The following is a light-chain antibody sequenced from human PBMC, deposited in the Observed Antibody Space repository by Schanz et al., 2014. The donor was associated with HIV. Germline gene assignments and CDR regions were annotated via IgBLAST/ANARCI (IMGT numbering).Light chain of an antibody. CDR2: DVS. CDR1: SSDVGGYNY. V-gene: IGLV2-11*01. Sequence: QSALTQPRSVSGSPGQSVTISCTGTSSDVGGYNYVSWYQQHPGKAPKLMIYDVSNRPSGISDRFSASKSGNTASLTISGLQAEDEADYYCCSFTSSNTLLFGGGTKLTVL. CDR3: CSFTSSNTLL. J-gene: IGLJ2*01.